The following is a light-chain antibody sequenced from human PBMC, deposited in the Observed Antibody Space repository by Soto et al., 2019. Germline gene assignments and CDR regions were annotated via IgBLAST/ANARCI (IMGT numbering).Light chain of an antibody. CDR2: AAS. CDR1: RSISNY. V-gene: IGKV1-39*01. CDR3: QQSYSVPR. Sequence: DIQMTQSPSSLSASVGDRVTITCRASRSISNYLNWYQQKSGKVPRLLIYAASSLQPGVPSRFSGTGTGTVFTLTITSLQPEDSATYYCQQSYSVPRFGPGTRVDLK. J-gene: IGKJ1*01.